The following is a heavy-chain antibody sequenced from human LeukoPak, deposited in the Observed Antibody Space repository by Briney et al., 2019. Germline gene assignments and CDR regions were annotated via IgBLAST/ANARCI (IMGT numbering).Heavy chain of an antibody. CDR3: AKRRSYDFWSGYPDFDY. D-gene: IGHD3-3*01. V-gene: IGHV4-30-2*05. Sequence: SQTLSLTCTVSGGSISSGGYSWSWIRQPPGKGLEWIGYIYHSGSTYYNPSLKSRVTISVDTSKNQFSLKLSSVTAADTAVYYCAKRRSYDFWSGYPDFDYWGQGTLVTVSS. CDR1: GGSISSGGYS. CDR2: IYHSGST. J-gene: IGHJ4*02.